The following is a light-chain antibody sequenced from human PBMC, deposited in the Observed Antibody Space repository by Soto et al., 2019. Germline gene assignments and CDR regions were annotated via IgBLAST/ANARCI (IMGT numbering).Light chain of an antibody. CDR3: QQSYSTPYT. CDR2: AAS. CDR1: QSISSS. Sequence: DIQMNQSPSSLSASVGDRVTVTCRASQSISSSLNWYQLKPGKAPKLLIYAASTLPSGVPSRFSGSGSGTDFTLTISSLQPEYFATYYCQQSYSTPYTFGQGTKLEIK. V-gene: IGKV1-39*01. J-gene: IGKJ2*01.